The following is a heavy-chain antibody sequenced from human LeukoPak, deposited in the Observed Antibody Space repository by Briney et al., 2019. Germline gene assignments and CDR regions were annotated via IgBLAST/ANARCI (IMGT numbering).Heavy chain of an antibody. V-gene: IGHV1-8*01. CDR2: MNPNSGNT. Sequence: ASVKVSCKASGYTFTSYDINWVRQATGQGLEWMGWMNPNSGNTGFAQKFQGRVTMTRNTSISTAYMELSSLRSEDTAVYYCARVDGYNLNAIDYWGQGTLVTVSS. D-gene: IGHD5-24*01. CDR3: ARVDGYNLNAIDY. J-gene: IGHJ4*02. CDR1: GYTFTSYD.